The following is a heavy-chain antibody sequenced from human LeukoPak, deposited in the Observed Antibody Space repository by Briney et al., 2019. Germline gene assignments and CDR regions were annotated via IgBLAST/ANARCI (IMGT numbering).Heavy chain of an antibody. V-gene: IGHV4-39*07. J-gene: IGHJ4*02. Sequence: SETLSLSCTVSGGSISSSSYYWGWIRQPPGKGLEWIGSIYYSGSTYYNPSLKSRVTISVDTSKNQFSLKLSSVTAADTAVYYCARDEWGGAAQFLPYVDYWGQGTLVTVSS. D-gene: IGHD6-6*01. CDR2: IYYSGST. CDR3: ARDEWGGAAQFLPYVDY. CDR1: GGSISSSSYY.